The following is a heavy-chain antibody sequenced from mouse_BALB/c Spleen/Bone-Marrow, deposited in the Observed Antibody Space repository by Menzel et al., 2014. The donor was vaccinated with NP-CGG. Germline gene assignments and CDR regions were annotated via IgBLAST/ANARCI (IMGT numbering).Heavy chain of an antibody. CDR2: ISGGGSYT. J-gene: IGHJ3*01. CDR1: GFSFNSYG. CDR3: ARHAYYDQTEVSFVY. D-gene: IGHD2-4*01. Sequence: EVQLVESGGGLVKSGGSLKLSCAASGFSFNSYGMSWVRQTPEKRLEWVATISGGGSYTFYTDSVKGRFTISRDNAKKNQYLQLSSLRSEDTALYYCARHAYYDQTEVSFVYWGQGTLVTVSA. V-gene: IGHV5-9-2*01.